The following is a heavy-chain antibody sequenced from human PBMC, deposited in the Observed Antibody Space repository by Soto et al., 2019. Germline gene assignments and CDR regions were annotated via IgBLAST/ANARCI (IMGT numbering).Heavy chain of an antibody. CDR1: GYTFTSYY. V-gene: IGHV1-46*03. CDR3: ARAPAEGVAASSVPNYFDY. D-gene: IGHD2-15*01. Sequence: ASVKVSCKASGYTFTSYYMHWVRQAPGQGLEWMGIINPSGGSTSYAQKFQGRVTMTRDTSTSTVYMELSSLRSEDTAVYYCARAPAEGVAASSVPNYFDYWGQGTLVSVSS. J-gene: IGHJ4*02. CDR2: INPSGGST.